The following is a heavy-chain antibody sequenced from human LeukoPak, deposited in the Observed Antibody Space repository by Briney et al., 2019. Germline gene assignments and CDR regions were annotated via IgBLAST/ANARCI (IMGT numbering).Heavy chain of an antibody. CDR3: ARDLDGSSGCDY. D-gene: IGHD6-13*01. V-gene: IGHV1-2*02. CDR1: GYTFTGYF. CDR2: INPNSGGT. Sequence: ASVKVSCKASGYTFTGYFMHWVRQAPGQGLEWMGWINPNSGGTNYAQKFQGRVIMTRDTSISTAYVELSRLRSDDTAVYYCARDLDGSSGCDYWGQGTLVTVSS. J-gene: IGHJ4*02.